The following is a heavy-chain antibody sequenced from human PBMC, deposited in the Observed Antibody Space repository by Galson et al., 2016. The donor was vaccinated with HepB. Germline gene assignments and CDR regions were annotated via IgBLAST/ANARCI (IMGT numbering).Heavy chain of an antibody. CDR3: AREPATSLFDL. CDR2: IYASGST. CDR1: GVSISSGSYY. J-gene: IGHJ4*02. D-gene: IGHD2-2*01. Sequence: TLSLTCTVSGVSISSGSYYWSWIRQPAGKGLERIGRIYASGSTDYNPTLRSRVTISVEMSKNQFSLNLKYVAAADTAFYFCAREPATSLFDLWGQGTLVTVSS. V-gene: IGHV4-61*02.